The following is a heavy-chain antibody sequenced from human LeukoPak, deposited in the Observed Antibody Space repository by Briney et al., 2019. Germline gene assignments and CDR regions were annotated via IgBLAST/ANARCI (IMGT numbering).Heavy chain of an antibody. D-gene: IGHD3-10*01. CDR3: ARLGLWFGSGGYYFDY. CDR1: GGSISSSSYY. Sequence: KPSETLSLTCTVSGGSISSSSYYWGWIRQPPGKVLEWIASIYYSGTTYYNPSLKSRVTISVDTSKNQFSLKLSSVTAADTAVYYCARLGLWFGSGGYYFDYWGQGILVTVSS. J-gene: IGHJ4*02. CDR2: IYYSGTT. V-gene: IGHV4-39*01.